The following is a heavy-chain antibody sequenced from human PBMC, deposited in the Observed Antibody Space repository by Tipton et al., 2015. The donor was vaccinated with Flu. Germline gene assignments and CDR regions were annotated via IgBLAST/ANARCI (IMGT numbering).Heavy chain of an antibody. CDR1: GDSIRSSNYY. CDR3: ARTSRTTTYRPRGTAVTDHIEY. V-gene: IGHV4-39*07. CDR2: TFHSGNT. Sequence: GLVKPSETLSLTCGVSGDSIRSSNYYWGWIRQPPGKGLEWIGNTFHSGNTYFNPSLKRRVTISIDTSRNQFSLKLNSVTADDTAVYYCARTSRTTTYRPRGTAVTDHIEYWGQGALVTVSS. D-gene: IGHD6-19*01. J-gene: IGHJ4*02.